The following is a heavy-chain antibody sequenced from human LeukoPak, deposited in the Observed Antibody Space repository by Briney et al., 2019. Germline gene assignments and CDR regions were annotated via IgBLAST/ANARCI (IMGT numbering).Heavy chain of an antibody. CDR3: ARGSKAGYGDSYYFDY. Sequence: GGSLRLSCAASGFTVSSNYMSWVRQAPGKGLEWVSVIYSGGSTYYADPVKGRFTISRDNSKNTLHLQMNSLRAEDTAVYYCARGSKAGYGDSYYFDYWGQGTLVTVSS. V-gene: IGHV3-66*01. CDR1: GFTVSSNY. CDR2: IYSGGST. D-gene: IGHD4-17*01. J-gene: IGHJ4*02.